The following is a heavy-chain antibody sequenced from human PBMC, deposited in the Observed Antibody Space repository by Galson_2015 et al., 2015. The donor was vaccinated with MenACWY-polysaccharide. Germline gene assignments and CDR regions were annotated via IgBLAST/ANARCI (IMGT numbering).Heavy chain of an antibody. Sequence: SVKVSCKASGYTFTSYGISWVRLAPGQGLEWMGWISVYNGNTKYAQNLQGRVTMTTDTSTSTAYMELRSLRSDDTAVYYCARDFLSTVTTRPGYWGQGTLVTVSS. CDR2: ISVYNGNT. J-gene: IGHJ4*02. V-gene: IGHV1-18*01. CDR3: ARDFLSTVTTRPGY. CDR1: GYTFTSYG. D-gene: IGHD4-17*01.